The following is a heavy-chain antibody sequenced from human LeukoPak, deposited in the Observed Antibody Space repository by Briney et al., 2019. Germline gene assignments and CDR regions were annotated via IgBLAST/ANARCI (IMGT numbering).Heavy chain of an antibody. CDR2: IYYGGST. CDR3: ARDYYSRFDP. D-gene: IGHD1-26*01. CDR1: GGSISSYY. Sequence: PSETLSPTCTVSGGSISSYYWSWIRQPPGKGLEWIGYIYYGGSTNYNPSLKSRVTISVDTSKNQLSLKLSSVTAADTAVYYCARDYYSRFDPWGQGTLVTVSS. V-gene: IGHV4-59*01. J-gene: IGHJ5*02.